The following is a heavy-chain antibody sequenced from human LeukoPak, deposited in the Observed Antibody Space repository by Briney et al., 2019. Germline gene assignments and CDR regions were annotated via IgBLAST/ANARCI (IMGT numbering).Heavy chain of an antibody. J-gene: IGHJ5*02. Sequence: GGSLRLSCVASGFTFNDYYMSWIRQAPGKGLEWVSYISSSSSYTNYADSVKGRFTISRDNAKNSLYLQMNSLRAEDTAVYYCARDGDYDSSGYRWFDPWGQGTLVTVSS. CDR3: ARDGDYDSSGYRWFDP. CDR2: ISSSSSYT. D-gene: IGHD3-22*01. CDR1: GFTFNDYY. V-gene: IGHV3-11*05.